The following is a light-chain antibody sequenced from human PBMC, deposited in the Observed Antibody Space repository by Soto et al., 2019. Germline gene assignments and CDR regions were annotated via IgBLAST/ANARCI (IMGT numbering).Light chain of an antibody. Sequence: DIQMTQSPSTLSASVGDRVTITCRASQSISTWLAWYQQKPGKAPKLLIYKASSLESAVPSRFSGSGSETDFTLTISSLQPDDFATYYSQQYKSSPLTFGGGTKVEIK. CDR2: KAS. CDR3: QQYKSSPLT. CDR1: QSISTW. V-gene: IGKV1-5*03. J-gene: IGKJ4*01.